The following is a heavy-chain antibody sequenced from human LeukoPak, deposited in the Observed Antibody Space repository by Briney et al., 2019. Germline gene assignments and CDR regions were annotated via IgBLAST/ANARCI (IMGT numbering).Heavy chain of an antibody. D-gene: IGHD2-15*01. V-gene: IGHV3-66*01. CDR3: ARGARGKPLSYCSGGSAFDS. CDR1: EFTVSGDY. J-gene: IGHJ4*02. Sequence: GGSLRLSCAASEFTVSGDYMTWVRQAPGKGLEWLSVIYKRGFTYYAESVKGRFTISRDSSRNTLYLQMDNLRPEDTAVYYCARGARGKPLSYCSGGSAFDSWGQGAPVTVSS. CDR2: IYKRGFT.